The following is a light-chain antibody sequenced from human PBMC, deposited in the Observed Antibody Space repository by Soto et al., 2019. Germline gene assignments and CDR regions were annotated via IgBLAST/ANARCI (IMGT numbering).Light chain of an antibody. CDR2: GAS. CDR3: QQYGSSPVT. V-gene: IGKV3-20*01. J-gene: IGKJ4*01. CDR1: YSVSSSY. Sequence: EIVLTQSPGTLSLSPGERATLSCRASYSVSSSYLAWYQQKPGQAPRLLIYGASSRATGIPERLSGSGSGTDFTLTISRLEPEDFAVYYCQQYGSSPVTFGGGTKVEIK.